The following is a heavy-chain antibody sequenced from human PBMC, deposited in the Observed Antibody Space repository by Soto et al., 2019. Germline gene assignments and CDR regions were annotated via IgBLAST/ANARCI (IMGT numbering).Heavy chain of an antibody. V-gene: IGHV4-61*01. J-gene: IGHJ4*02. CDR1: GGSVSSGNYY. CDR3: ARARATIAAAAIFDC. Sequence: SETLSLTCTVSGGSVSSGNYYWSWIRQPPGKELEYIGYIYYSGNTNYNPSLKSRVTISVDTSNNQFSLKLSSVTAADTAVYYCARARATIAAAAIFDCWGQGTLVTVSS. D-gene: IGHD6-13*01. CDR2: IYYSGNT.